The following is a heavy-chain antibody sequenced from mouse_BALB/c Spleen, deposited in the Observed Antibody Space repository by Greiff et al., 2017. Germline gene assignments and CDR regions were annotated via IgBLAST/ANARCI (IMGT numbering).Heavy chain of an antibody. V-gene: IGHV1-7*01. D-gene: IGHD1-1*01. J-gene: IGHJ2*01. Sequence: QVQLKESGAELAKPGASVKMSCKASGYTFTSYWMHWVKQRPGQGLEWIGYINPSTGYTEYNQKFKDKATLTADKSSSTAYMQLSSLTSEDSAVYYCARRPNYYGSSFDYWGQGTTLTVSS. CDR3: ARRPNYYGSSFDY. CDR2: INPSTGYT. CDR1: GYTFTSYW.